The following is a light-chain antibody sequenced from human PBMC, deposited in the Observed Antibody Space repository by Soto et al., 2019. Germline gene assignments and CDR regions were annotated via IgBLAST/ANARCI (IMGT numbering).Light chain of an antibody. J-gene: IGLJ3*02. CDR3: YSYVGSSTVGV. V-gene: IGLV2-23*01. Sequence: QSALTQPASVSGSPGQSITISCTGTSSDVGSYNLVSWYQQYPGNAPKLMIYEGNKRPSGVSNRFSGSKSANTASLTISGLQAEDEADYYCYSYVGSSTVGVFGGGTKVTVL. CDR2: EGN. CDR1: SSDVGSYNL.